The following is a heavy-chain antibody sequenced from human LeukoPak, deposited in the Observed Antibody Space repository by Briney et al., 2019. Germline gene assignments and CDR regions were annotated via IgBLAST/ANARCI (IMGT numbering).Heavy chain of an antibody. CDR1: GGSISSGGYC. Sequence: SETLSLTCTVSGGSISSGGYCWSWIRQPPGKGLEWIGYIYHSGSTYYNPSLKSRVIISVDRSKNQFSLKLSSVTAADTAVYFCARDRIAARIPLDYWGQGTLVTVSS. J-gene: IGHJ4*02. D-gene: IGHD6-6*01. V-gene: IGHV4-30-2*01. CDR2: IYHSGST. CDR3: ARDRIAARIPLDY.